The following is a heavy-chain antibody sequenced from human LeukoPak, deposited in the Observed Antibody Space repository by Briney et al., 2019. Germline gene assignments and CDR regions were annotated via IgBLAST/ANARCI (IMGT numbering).Heavy chain of an antibody. CDR3: ARVLAAEGAFDI. Sequence: KPSEALLLTCTIPGGYISSYYWSWVRQTPGKGLEWIEYYYYSGSTNYDPSLKSRVTITVDTSKIQFSLKLSSVTAADTAVYYCARVLAAEGAFDIWGQGTMVTVSS. J-gene: IGHJ3*02. CDR2: YYYSGST. CDR1: GGYISSYY. V-gene: IGHV4-59*01. D-gene: IGHD6-13*01.